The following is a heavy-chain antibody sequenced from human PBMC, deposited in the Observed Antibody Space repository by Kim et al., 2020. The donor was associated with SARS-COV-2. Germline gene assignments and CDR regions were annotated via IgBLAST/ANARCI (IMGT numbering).Heavy chain of an antibody. J-gene: IGHJ4*02. Sequence: NPSLKSRVTISVDTSKNQFSLKLSSVTAADTAVYYCARDVWAVAGRGFDYWGQGTLVTVSS. D-gene: IGHD6-19*01. V-gene: IGHV4-39*01. CDR3: ARDVWAVAGRGFDY.